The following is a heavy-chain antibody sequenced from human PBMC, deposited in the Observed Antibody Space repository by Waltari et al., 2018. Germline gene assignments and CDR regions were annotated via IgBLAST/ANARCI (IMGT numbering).Heavy chain of an antibody. V-gene: IGHV3-23*04. CDR2: ISAAGDSA. D-gene: IGHD3-10*01. J-gene: IGHJ5*02. CDR1: GFTFSSYA. CDR3: AKNLLSSGSYDGGNH. Sequence: EVQLVESGGGLVQPGGSLRLSCAASGFTFSSYAMSWVRQAPGKGLEWVSAISAAGDSAYYIDSVKGRFTGSRDNSKNTLYLQINSLRVEDTAIYYCAKNLLSSGSYDGGNHWGQGTLVTVSS.